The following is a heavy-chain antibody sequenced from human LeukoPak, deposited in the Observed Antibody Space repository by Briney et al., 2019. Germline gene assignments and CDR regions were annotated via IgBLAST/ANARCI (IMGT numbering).Heavy chain of an antibody. CDR2: INSDGSST. CDR3: AREYSRSRYFDN. Sequence: GGSLRLLYAASGLAFSSYWMQWVSHPPAKGRVWVSRINSDGSSTNFAESEKGRFTISRDTARNTVYLQMSSLRAEDTAVYYCAREYSRSRYFDNWGQGTLVTVSS. V-gene: IGHV3-74*01. CDR1: GLAFSSYW. J-gene: IGHJ4*02. D-gene: IGHD6-13*01.